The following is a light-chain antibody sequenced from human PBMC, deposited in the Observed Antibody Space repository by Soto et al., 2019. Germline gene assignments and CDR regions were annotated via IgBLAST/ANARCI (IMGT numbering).Light chain of an antibody. Sequence: QPVLTQPSSASASLGSSVKLTCTLTSGHRTHTIAWHQQQPGKAPRFLMKLERSGNYNKGSGIPDRFSGSSSGADRYLTISKLQFEDEADYYCETWDTNTRVFGGGTKLTVL. CDR1: SGHRTHT. CDR3: ETWDTNTRV. CDR2: LERSGNY. J-gene: IGLJ3*02. V-gene: IGLV4-60*02.